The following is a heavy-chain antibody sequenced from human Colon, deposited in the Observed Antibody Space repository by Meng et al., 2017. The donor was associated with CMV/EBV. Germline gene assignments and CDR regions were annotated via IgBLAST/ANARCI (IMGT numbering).Heavy chain of an antibody. D-gene: IGHD3-22*01. Sequence: SLKISCAASGFTFDDFAMHWVRQAPGKGLEWVSGISWNSGTIDYADSVKGRFTISRDNAKNSLFLQMNSLRAEDTALYYCAKDLMSSSFYYFDSWGQGTPVTVSS. J-gene: IGHJ4*02. CDR3: AKDLMSSSFYYFDS. CDR1: GFTFDDFA. CDR2: ISWNSGTI. V-gene: IGHV3-9*01.